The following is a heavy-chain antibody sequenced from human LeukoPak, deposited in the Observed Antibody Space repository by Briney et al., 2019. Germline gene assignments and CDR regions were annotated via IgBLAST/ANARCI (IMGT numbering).Heavy chain of an antibody. CDR3: AREVPYYYDSSGWIYYFDY. D-gene: IGHD3-22*01. Sequence: SETLSLTCTVSGGSISSGDYYWSWIRQPPGKGLEWIGYIYYSGSTYYNPSLKSRVTISVDTSKNQFFLKLSSVTAADTAVYYCAREVPYYYDSSGWIYYFDYWGQGTLVTVSS. J-gene: IGHJ4*02. CDR1: GGSISSGDYY. V-gene: IGHV4-30-4*01. CDR2: IYYSGST.